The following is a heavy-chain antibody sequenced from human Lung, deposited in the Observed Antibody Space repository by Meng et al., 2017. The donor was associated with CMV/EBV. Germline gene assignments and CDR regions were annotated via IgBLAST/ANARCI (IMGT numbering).Heavy chain of an antibody. Sequence: STYTFNGSYRTRGRQAHGKGVEWMGGMNRSRGEKNYGKKVQGRVIRTGDTYIRTAYMEVSRLTYDETAVYYCTREGRRSGYNNWFDPWGQGTLVTVSS. J-gene: IGHJ5*02. D-gene: IGHD3-22*01. V-gene: IGHV1-2*02. CDR1: TYTFNGSY. CDR3: TREGRRSGYNNWFDP. CDR2: MNRSRGEK.